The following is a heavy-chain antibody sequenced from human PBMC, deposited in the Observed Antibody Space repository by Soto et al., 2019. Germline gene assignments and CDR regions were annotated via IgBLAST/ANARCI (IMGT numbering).Heavy chain of an antibody. CDR2: IVVGSGNT. CDR3: ARRGPYSSSPFDP. D-gene: IGHD6-13*01. V-gene: IGHV1-58*01. CDR1: GFTFTSSA. J-gene: IGHJ5*02. Sequence: GASVKVSCKASGFTFTSSAVQWVRQVRGQRLEWIGWIVVGSGNTNYAQKFQERVTITRDMSTSTAYMELSSLRSEDTAVYYCARRGPYSSSPFDPWGQGTLVTVSS.